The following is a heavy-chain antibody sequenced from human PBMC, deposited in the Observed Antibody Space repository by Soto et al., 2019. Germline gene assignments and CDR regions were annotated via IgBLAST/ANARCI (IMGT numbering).Heavy chain of an antibody. CDR2: ISAYNGNT. CDR1: GYTFTSYG. J-gene: IGHJ5*02. D-gene: IGHD3-9*01. Sequence: QVQLVQSGAEVKKPGASVQVSCKASGYTFTSYGISWVRQAPGQGLEWMGWISAYNGNTNYAQKLQGRVTMTTDTSTSTAYMELRSLRSDDTAVYYCAIGPRYDILTGYYVGWFDPGGQGTLVTVSS. CDR3: AIGPRYDILTGYYVGWFDP. V-gene: IGHV1-18*01.